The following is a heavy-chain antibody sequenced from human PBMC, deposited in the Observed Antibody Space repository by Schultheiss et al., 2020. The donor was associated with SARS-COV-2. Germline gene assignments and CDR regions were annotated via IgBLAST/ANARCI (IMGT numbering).Heavy chain of an antibody. D-gene: IGHD1-20*01. CDR2: IKTDGTYT. CDR1: GFNFSNHA. CDR3: TGYNWASPFDY. Sequence: GGSLRLSCAASGFNFSNHAMSWVRQAPGKGLVWVSRIKTDGTYTVYADSVKGRFTISRDNAKNTLYLQMNSLRAEDTAVYYCTGYNWASPFDYWGQGALVTVSS. V-gene: IGHV3-74*01. J-gene: IGHJ4*02.